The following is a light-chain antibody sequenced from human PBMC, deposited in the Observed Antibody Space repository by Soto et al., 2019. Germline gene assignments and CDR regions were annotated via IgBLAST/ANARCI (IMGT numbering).Light chain of an antibody. Sequence: QSVLTQPASVSGSPGQSITISCTGTSSDVGCYNYVSWYQQHPGKAPKLMIYDVSNRPSGVSSRFSGSKSGNTASLTISGLQAEDEADYYCSSYTSSSIRYVFGTGTKVTVL. CDR2: DVS. V-gene: IGLV2-14*01. J-gene: IGLJ1*01. CDR1: SSDVGCYNY. CDR3: SSYTSSSIRYV.